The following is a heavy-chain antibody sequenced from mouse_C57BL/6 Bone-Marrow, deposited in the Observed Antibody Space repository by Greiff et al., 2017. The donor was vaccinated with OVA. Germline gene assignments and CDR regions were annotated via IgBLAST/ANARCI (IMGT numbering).Heavy chain of an antibody. CDR3: TSLLLRYPWYFDV. J-gene: IGHJ1*03. V-gene: IGHV14-4*01. D-gene: IGHD1-1*01. CDR2: IDPETGDT. CDR1: GFNIKDDY. Sequence: EVKLVESGAELVRPGASVKLSCTASGFNIKDDYMHWVKQRPEQGLEWIGWIDPETGDTEYASKFQGKATITADTSSNTAYLQLSSLTSEDTAVYYCTSLLLRYPWYFDVWGTGTTVTVSS.